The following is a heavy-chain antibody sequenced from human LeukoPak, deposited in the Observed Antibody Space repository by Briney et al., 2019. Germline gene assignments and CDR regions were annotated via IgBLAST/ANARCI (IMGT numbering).Heavy chain of an antibody. V-gene: IGHV3-23*01. CDR2: ISGSGGST. CDR3: AKIAYYDFWSGQPHY. CDR1: GFTFSSYA. D-gene: IGHD3-3*01. J-gene: IGHJ4*02. Sequence: SGGSLRLSCAASGFTFSSYAMSWVRQAPGKGLEWVSAISGSGGSTYYADSVKGRFTISRDNSKNTLYLQMNSLRAEDTAVYYSAKIAYYDFWSGQPHYWGQGTLVTVSS.